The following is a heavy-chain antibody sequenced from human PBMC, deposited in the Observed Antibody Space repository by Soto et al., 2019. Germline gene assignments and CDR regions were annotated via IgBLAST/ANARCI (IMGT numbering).Heavy chain of an antibody. V-gene: IGHV1-18*01. J-gene: IGHJ6*02. CDR1: GYTFTSYG. D-gene: IGHD2-2*01. CDR3: ARLYCISTSCLELAANYYYYGMDV. Sequence: QVQLVQSGAEVKKPGASVKVSCKASGYTFTSYGISWVRQAPGQGLEWMGWISAYNGNTNYAQKLQGRVTMTTDTSTSTAYMELRSLRSDDTAVDYCARLYCISTSCLELAANYYYYGMDVWGQGTTVTVSS. CDR2: ISAYNGNT.